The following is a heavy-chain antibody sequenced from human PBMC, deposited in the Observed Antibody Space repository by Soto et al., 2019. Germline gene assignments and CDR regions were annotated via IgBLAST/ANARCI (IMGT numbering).Heavy chain of an antibody. J-gene: IGHJ6*02. Sequence: PGGSLRLSCAASGFTVSSNYISWVRQAPGKGLEWVSVIYSGGSTYYADSVKGRFTISRDNSKNTLYLQMNSLRAEDTAVYYCAREGGWYGSYYYYGMDVWGQGTTVTVSS. V-gene: IGHV3-53*01. CDR2: IYSGGST. CDR3: AREGGWYGSYYYYGMDV. D-gene: IGHD6-19*01. CDR1: GFTVSSNY.